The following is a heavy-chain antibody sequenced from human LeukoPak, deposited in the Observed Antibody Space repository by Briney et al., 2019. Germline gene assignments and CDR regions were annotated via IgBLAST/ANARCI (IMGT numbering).Heavy chain of an antibody. Sequence: SVKVSCKASGGTFSSYAISWVRQAPGQGLEWMGGIIPIFGTANYAQKFQGRVTITADESTSTAYMELSSLRSEDTAVYYCWGGGWKKPFDYWGQGTLVTVSS. V-gene: IGHV1-69*13. CDR2: IIPIFGTA. J-gene: IGHJ4*02. D-gene: IGHD2-21*01. CDR3: WGGGWKKPFDY. CDR1: GGTFSSYA.